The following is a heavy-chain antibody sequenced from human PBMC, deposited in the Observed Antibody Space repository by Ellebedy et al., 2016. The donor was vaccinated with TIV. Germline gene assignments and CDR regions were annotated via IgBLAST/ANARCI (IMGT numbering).Heavy chain of an antibody. Sequence: GESLKIYCAASRLTFSNYWMTWVRQAPGKGLEWVANIKQDGSEIYYVDSVKGRFAISRDNAKNSLYLQMNSLRAEDTALYYCAGGSGFLFDIWGQGTMVTVSS. CDR2: IKQDGSEI. J-gene: IGHJ3*02. CDR1: RLTFSNYW. V-gene: IGHV3-7*04. CDR3: AGGSGFLFDI. D-gene: IGHD3-22*01.